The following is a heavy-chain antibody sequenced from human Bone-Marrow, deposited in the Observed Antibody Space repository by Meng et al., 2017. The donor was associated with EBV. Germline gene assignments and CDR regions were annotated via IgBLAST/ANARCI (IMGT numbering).Heavy chain of an antibody. Sequence: QVQLVQSGAEVKKPGASVKVSCKASGYTFSGYYMHWVRQAPGQGLEWMGRINPNSGGTDYAQMFQGRATMTRDTSISTAYMELSRLRSDDTAVYYCARGRGYYGSGTYHAFDNWGQGTLVTVSS. CDR3: ARGRGYYGSGTYHAFDN. V-gene: IGHV1-2*06. CDR2: INPNSGGT. CDR1: GYTFSGYY. D-gene: IGHD3-10*01. J-gene: IGHJ4*02.